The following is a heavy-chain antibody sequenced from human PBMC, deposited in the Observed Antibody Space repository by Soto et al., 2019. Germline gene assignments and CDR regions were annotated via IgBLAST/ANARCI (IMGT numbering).Heavy chain of an antibody. Sequence: VQFPCNASGYTFTSYAMHWVRQAPGQRLEWMGWINAGNGNTKYSQKFQGRVTITRDTSASTAYMELSSLRSEDTAVYYCARPYYDSSGYYSWFDHCGQGTMVTVSA. D-gene: IGHD3-22*01. CDR2: INAGNGNT. V-gene: IGHV1-3*01. CDR3: ARPYYDSSGYYSWFDH. CDR1: GYTFTSYA. J-gene: IGHJ5*02.